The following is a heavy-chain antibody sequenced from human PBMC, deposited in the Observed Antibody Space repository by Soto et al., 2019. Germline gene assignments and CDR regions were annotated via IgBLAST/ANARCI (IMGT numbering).Heavy chain of an antibody. J-gene: IGHJ6*03. CDR3: VKVAELKSGYYGDRDV. CDR2: MNPKSGGT. Sequence: QVQLVQSGAEVRKPGASVRVSCKASGYSFTGHDVNWARQASGQGLEWMCWMNPKSGGTGYAQKFPGRVTMARDTSIYAASMVLCGPTSQDTALCYGVKVAELKSGYYGDRDVGGEGSTFTVSS. CDR1: GYSFTGHD. D-gene: IGHD3-10*01. V-gene: IGHV1-8*01.